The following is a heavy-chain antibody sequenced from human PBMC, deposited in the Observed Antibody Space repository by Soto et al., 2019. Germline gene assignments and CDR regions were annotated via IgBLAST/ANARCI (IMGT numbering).Heavy chain of an antibody. J-gene: IGHJ6*02. CDR2: INSDGSST. CDR1: GFTFSSYW. CDR3: ARGYRGYDWKYGMDV. D-gene: IGHD5-12*01. V-gene: IGHV3-74*01. Sequence: GGSLRLSCAASGFTFSSYWMHWVRQAPGKGLVWVSRINSDGSSTSYADSVKGRFTISRDNAKNTLYLQMNSLRAEDTAVYYCARGYRGYDWKYGMDVWGQGTTVTVS.